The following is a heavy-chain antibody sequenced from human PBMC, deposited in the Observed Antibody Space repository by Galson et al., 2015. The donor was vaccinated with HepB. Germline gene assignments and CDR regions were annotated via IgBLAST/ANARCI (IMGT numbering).Heavy chain of an antibody. Sequence: AISGDSVSSNSAAWNWIRQSPSRGLEWLGRTYYRSRWYNDYAVSVKSRIIINPDTSKNQFSLQLNSVTPEDTAVYYCAKAGHYGSGIYYYYGMDVWGQGTTVTVSS. D-gene: IGHD3-10*01. CDR2: TYYRSRWYN. V-gene: IGHV6-1*01. J-gene: IGHJ6*02. CDR1: GDSVSSNSAA. CDR3: AKAGHYGSGIYYYYGMDV.